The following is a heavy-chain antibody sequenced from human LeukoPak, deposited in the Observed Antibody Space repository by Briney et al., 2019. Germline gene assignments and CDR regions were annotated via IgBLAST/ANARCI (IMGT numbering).Heavy chain of an antibody. V-gene: IGHV1-2*02. CDR1: GYTFTGYY. J-gene: IGHJ4*02. D-gene: IGHD3-9*01. CDR2: INPNSGGT. CDR3: ARTRYFDWLFPPVY. Sequence: ASVKVSCKASGYTFTGYYMHWVRQAPGQGLEWMGWINPNSGGTNYAQKFQGRVTMTRDTSISTAYMELSRPRSDDTAVYYCARTRYFDWLFPPVYWGQGTLVTVPP.